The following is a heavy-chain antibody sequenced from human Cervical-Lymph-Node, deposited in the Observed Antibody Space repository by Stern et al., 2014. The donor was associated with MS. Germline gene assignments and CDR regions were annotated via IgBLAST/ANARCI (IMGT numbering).Heavy chain of an antibody. Sequence: VQLVESGGGVVQPGRSLRLACAASGCTFSSYGMHWVRQAPDKGLEWVAVIWYDGSNKYYADSVKGRFTISRDNSKNTLYLQMNSLRAEDTAVYYCARDSSKGGSNYWGQGTLVTVSS. D-gene: IGHD2-2*01. CDR3: ARDSSKGGSNY. CDR2: IWYDGSNK. V-gene: IGHV3-33*01. CDR1: GCTFSSYG. J-gene: IGHJ4*02.